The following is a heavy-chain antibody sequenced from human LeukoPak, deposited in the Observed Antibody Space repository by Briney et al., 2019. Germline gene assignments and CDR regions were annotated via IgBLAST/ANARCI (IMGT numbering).Heavy chain of an antibody. CDR1: GGSISSYY. CDR3: ARVYRDGYNYFDY. J-gene: IGHJ4*02. V-gene: IGHV4-59*01. Sequence: SETLSLTCTVSGGSISSYYWSWIRQPPGKRLEWIGYVLHSWSTNYNPSLKSRVTMSVGTSKNQFSLRLSSVTAADTAVYYCARVYRDGYNYFDYWGQGTLVTVSS. D-gene: IGHD5-24*01. CDR2: VLHSWST.